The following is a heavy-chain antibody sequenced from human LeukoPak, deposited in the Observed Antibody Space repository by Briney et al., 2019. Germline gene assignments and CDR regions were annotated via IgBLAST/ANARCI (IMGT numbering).Heavy chain of an antibody. Sequence: GGSLRLSCAASGFTFSSYAMSWVRQAPGKGLEWVSGISGSGGSTYYADSVKGRFTISRDNSKNTLYLQMDSLRAEDTAVYYCAKDPNPLEYQLLYGYWGQGTLVTVSS. V-gene: IGHV3-23*01. D-gene: IGHD2-2*02. CDR1: GFTFSSYA. J-gene: IGHJ4*02. CDR2: ISGSGGST. CDR3: AKDPNPLEYQLLYGY.